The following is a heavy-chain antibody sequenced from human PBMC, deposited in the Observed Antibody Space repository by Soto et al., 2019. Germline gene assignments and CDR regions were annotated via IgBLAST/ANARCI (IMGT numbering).Heavy chain of an antibody. V-gene: IGHV3-23*01. D-gene: IGHD3-16*01. J-gene: IGHJ4*02. CDR2: ISCSGGST. CDR3: ATSARAAAYDYIWGSYGY. CDR1: GFTFSSYA. Sequence: GGSLRLSCAASGFTFSSYAMSWVRQAPGKGQLWFSAISCSGGSTYYADSVKGRFTISRDNSKNTLYLQMNSLRAEDTAVYYCATSARAAAYDYIWGSYGYWGQGTLVTVSS.